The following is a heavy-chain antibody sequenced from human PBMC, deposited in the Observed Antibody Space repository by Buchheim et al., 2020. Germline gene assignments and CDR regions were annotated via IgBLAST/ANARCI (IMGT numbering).Heavy chain of an antibody. CDR2: ISYDGSNK. D-gene: IGHD6-19*01. V-gene: IGHV3-30*04. CDR1: GFTFSSYA. CDR3: ARAVAGTLDY. Sequence: QVQLVESGGGVVQPGRSLRLSCAASGFTFSSYAMHWVRQAPGKGLEWVAVISYDGSNKYYADSVKGRFTISRDNSKNTLYLQMNSLRAEDTAVYYCARAVAGTLDYWSQGTL. J-gene: IGHJ4*02.